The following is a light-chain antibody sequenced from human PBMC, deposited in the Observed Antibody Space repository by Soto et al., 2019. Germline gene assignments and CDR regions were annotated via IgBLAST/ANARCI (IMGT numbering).Light chain of an antibody. Sequence: DIQMTQSPSTLSASLCDRVNITCRASQSISSWLAWYQQKPGKAPKVLIYNASNLESGVPSRFSGSGSETEFTLTISSLQPDDFATYYCQQYNVYSTFGGGTKVDI. V-gene: IGKV1-5*03. CDR3: QQYNVYST. CDR2: NAS. J-gene: IGKJ4*01. CDR1: QSISSW.